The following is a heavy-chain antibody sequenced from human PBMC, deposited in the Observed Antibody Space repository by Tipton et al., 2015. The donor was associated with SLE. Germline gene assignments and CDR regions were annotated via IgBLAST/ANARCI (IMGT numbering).Heavy chain of an antibody. D-gene: IGHD6-13*01. CDR3: ARGFRAAGRYFQH. V-gene: IGHV4-59*12. J-gene: IGHJ1*01. CDR2: IYYSGST. CDR1: GGSISSYY. Sequence: TLSLTCTVSGGSISSYYWSWIRQPPGKGLEWIGYIYYSGSTNYNPSLKSRVTISVDTSKNQFSLKLSSVTAADTAVYYCARGFRAAGRYFQHWGQGTLVTVSS.